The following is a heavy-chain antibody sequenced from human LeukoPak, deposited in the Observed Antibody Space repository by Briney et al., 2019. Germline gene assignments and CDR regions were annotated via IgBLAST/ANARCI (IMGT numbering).Heavy chain of an antibody. CDR2: INHSGST. Sequence: SETLSLTCAVYGGSFSGYYWSWIRQPPGKGLEWIGEINHSGSTNYNPSLKSRVTISVDTSKNQFSLKLSSVTAADTAVYYCAAGGTIGYGSGSYYHFDYWGQGTLVTVSS. J-gene: IGHJ4*02. V-gene: IGHV4-34*01. CDR1: GGSFSGYY. D-gene: IGHD3-10*01. CDR3: AAGGTIGYGSGSYYHFDY.